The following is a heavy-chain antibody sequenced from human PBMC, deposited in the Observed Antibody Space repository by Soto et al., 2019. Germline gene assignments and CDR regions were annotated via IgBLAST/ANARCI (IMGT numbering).Heavy chain of an antibody. D-gene: IGHD2-2*01. J-gene: IGHJ4*02. V-gene: IGHV2-5*02. CDR2: IYWDDSK. Sequence: QITLKESGPTLVKPTQTLTLTCTFSGFSLTTDRVGVGWIRQPPGEALEWLAVIYWDDSKTHRPSLESSLTIPQDTSKTPVALTMPNIASLHTSTYSCAPAYAARSLYWRQGTLVTFSS. CDR1: GFSLTTDRVG. CDR3: APAYAARSLY.